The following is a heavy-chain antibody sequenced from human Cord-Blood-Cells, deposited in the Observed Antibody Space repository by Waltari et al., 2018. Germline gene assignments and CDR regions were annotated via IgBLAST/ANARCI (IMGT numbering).Heavy chain of an antibody. D-gene: IGHD2-8*01. J-gene: IGHJ4*02. V-gene: IGHV3-21*01. Sequence: EVQLVESGGGLVKPGGSLRLSCAASGFTFSSYSMNWVRQAPGKGLEWVSSISSSSSYIYYADPVKGRFTISRDNAKNSLYLQMNSLRAEDTAVYYCARGYCTNGVCYFDYWGQGTLVTVSS. CDR2: ISSSSSYI. CDR1: GFTFSSYS. CDR3: ARGYCTNGVCYFDY.